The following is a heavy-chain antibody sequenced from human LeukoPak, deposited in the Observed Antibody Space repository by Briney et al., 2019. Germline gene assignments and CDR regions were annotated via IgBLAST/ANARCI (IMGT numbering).Heavy chain of an antibody. CDR3: AKGDGAAGLNWFDL. Sequence: GGSLRLSCAASGFTFDDYAMHWVRQAPGKGLEWVSGISWNSGTIGYADSVKGRFTISRDNAKNSLYLQLNSLRAEDTAFYYCAKGDGAAGLNWFDLWGQGTLVTVPS. J-gene: IGHJ5*02. CDR2: ISWNSGTI. V-gene: IGHV3-9*01. CDR1: GFTFDDYA. D-gene: IGHD6-13*01.